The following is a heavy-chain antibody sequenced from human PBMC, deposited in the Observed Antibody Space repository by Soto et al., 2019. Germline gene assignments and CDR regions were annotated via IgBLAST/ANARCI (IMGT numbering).Heavy chain of an antibody. CDR2: ISSSSSYI. V-gene: IGHV3-21*01. Sequence: GGSLRLSCAASGFTFSSYSMNWVRQAPGKGLEWVSSISSSSSYIYYADSVKGRFTISRDNAKNSLYLQMNSLRAEDTAVYYCARGPVIVGATTPFDPWGQGTLVTVS. D-gene: IGHD1-26*01. CDR1: GFTFSSYS. CDR3: ARGPVIVGATTPFDP. J-gene: IGHJ5*02.